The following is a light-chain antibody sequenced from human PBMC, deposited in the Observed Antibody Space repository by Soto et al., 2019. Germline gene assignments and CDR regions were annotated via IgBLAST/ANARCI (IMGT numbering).Light chain of an antibody. Sequence: EIVLTQSPGTLSLSPGERATLSCRAGQSASSRYLAWYQLKPGQAPRVLIYGASSRATGIPDRFSGSGSGTDFTLTISRLEPEDFAVYYCLQYGSSPWTFGQGTNVEIK. V-gene: IGKV3-20*01. J-gene: IGKJ1*01. CDR3: LQYGSSPWT. CDR2: GAS. CDR1: QSASSRY.